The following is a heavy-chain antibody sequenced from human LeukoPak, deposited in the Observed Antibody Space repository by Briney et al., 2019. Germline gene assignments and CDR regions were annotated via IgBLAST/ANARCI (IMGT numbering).Heavy chain of an antibody. CDR3: ARGRTRSGYYSDFDY. CDR2: ISSSRRYI. CDR1: GVTFSSYS. Sequence: PGGSLRLSCAASGVTFSSYSTNWVRQAPGKGLEWVSAISSSRRYIYYADSVKGRFPISRDNAKNSLYLQMHSLRAEDTAVYYCARGRTRSGYYSDFDYWGPGTLVPVPS. V-gene: IGHV3-21*01. J-gene: IGHJ4*02. D-gene: IGHD3-22*01.